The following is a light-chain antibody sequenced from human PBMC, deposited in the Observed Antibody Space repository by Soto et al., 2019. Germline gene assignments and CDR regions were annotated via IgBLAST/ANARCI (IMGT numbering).Light chain of an antibody. J-gene: IGKJ5*01. Sequence: DIQMTQSPSTLSASVGDRVTITCRASQSISSWLAWYQQKPGKAPKLLIYDASSLESGVPSRFSGSGSGTEFTLTISSLQPDDFATYYCQQYNSYWLTFGHGTRLEIK. CDR3: QQYNSYWLT. V-gene: IGKV1-5*01. CDR1: QSISSW. CDR2: DAS.